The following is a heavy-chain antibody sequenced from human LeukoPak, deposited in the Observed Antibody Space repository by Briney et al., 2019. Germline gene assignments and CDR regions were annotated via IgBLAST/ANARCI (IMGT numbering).Heavy chain of an antibody. D-gene: IGHD3-10*01. CDR1: GVTFSSDW. V-gene: IGHV3-7*01. J-gene: IGHJ4*02. CDR3: ARDLLWFGEAGDSY. Sequence: PGGSLRLSCAASGVTFSSDWMSWGRQAPGKGREWGANIKKDGSEKYYVDSVKGRITIYRDNAKNSLYLQMNSLRAEDTAVYYCARDLLWFGEAGDSYWGQGSLVTVSS. CDR2: IKKDGSEK.